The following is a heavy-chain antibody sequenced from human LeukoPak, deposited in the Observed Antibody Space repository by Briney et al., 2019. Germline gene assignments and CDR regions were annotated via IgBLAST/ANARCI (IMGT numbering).Heavy chain of an antibody. Sequence: KPSETLSLTCTVSRGSVSSGYYWGWIRQPPGKGLECIGSISYSGSTYYSPSLKSRLTISIDTSKNQLSLKLSSVTSADTAVYFCVQQGYCSTTSCYARFDYWGQGTQVTVSS. J-gene: IGHJ4*02. CDR3: VQQGYCSTTSCYARFDY. V-gene: IGHV4-39*01. CDR2: ISYSGST. D-gene: IGHD2-2*01. CDR1: RGSVSSGYY.